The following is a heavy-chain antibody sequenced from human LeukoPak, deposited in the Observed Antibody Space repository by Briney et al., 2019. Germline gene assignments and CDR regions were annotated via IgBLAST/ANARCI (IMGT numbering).Heavy chain of an antibody. V-gene: IGHV3-9*01. J-gene: IGHJ4*02. CDR3: AKDRDLDY. CDR1: GFTFGDYA. CDR2: ISWNSGNL. Sequence: GGSLRLSCAASGFTFGDYAMHWVRLAPGKGLEWVSGISWNSGNLDYADSVEGRFTISRDNAKKSLYLQMNSLRPEDTAFYYCAKDRDLDYCGQGTLVTVSS.